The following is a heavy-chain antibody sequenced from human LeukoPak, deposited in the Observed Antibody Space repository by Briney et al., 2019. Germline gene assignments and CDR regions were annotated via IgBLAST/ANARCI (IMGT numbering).Heavy chain of an antibody. CDR3: AKCPSGVLRYFAPIDY. J-gene: IGHJ4*02. Sequence: GGSLRLSCAASGFTFSTYGMHWVRQAPGKGLEWVAVIWYDGSNKYYADSVKGRFTISRDNSKNTLYLQMNSLRAEDTAVYYCAKCPSGVLRYFAPIDYWGQGTLVTVSS. CDR1: GFTFSTYG. CDR2: IWYDGSNK. V-gene: IGHV3-30*02. D-gene: IGHD3-9*01.